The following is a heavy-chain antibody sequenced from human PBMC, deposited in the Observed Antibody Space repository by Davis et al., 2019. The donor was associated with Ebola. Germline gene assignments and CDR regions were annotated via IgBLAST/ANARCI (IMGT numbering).Heavy chain of an antibody. J-gene: IGHJ4*02. CDR3: ARLRVLYSRSDY. CDR1: GGSISSSNW. CDR2: IYHSGST. Sequence: MPSETLSLTCTVSGGSISSSNWWSWVRQPPGKGLEWIGEIYHSGSTNYNPSLKSRVTISVDKSKNQFSLKLSSVTAADTAVYYCARLRVLYSRSDYWGQGTLVTVSS. D-gene: IGHD6-13*01. V-gene: IGHV4-4*02.